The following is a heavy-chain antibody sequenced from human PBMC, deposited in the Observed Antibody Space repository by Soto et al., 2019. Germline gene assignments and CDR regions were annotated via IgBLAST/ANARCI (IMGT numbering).Heavy chain of an antibody. CDR2: IYYSGST. Sequence: QVQLQESGPGLVKPSQTLSLTCTVSGGSISSGGYYWSWIRQHPGKGLEWIGYIYYSGSTYYNPSLKRRVTLSVDPSKNLFARKLSSVPAAATAVYYCPGIYSGSPGGTLRYWGQGTLVTVSS. CDR1: GGSISSGGYY. J-gene: IGHJ4*02. D-gene: IGHD1-26*01. V-gene: IGHV4-31*03. CDR3: PGIYSGSPGGTLRY.